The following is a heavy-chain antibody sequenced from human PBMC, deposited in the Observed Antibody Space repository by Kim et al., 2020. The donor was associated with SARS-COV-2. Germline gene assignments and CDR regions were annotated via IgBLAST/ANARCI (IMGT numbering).Heavy chain of an antibody. J-gene: IGHJ6*02. CDR3: ARDRCESSSCSSYYYYYMDG. V-gene: IGHV4-4*07. D-gene: IGHD2-2*01. CDR2: IYSSGST. CDR1: GGSISGFY. Sequence: SETLSLTCNVSGGSISGFYWSWIRQPAGEGLEWIGRIYSSGSTNYNPSLKSRVTMSVDTSNNQLSLRLTSLTAADTAVYFCARDRCESSSCSSYYYYYMDGWGQGTTVTVSS.